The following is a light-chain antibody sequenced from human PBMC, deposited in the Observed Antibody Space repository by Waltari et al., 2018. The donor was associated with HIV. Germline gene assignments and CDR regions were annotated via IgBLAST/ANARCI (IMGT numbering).Light chain of an antibody. CDR1: QNINND. CDR3: QQTHTTPHS. J-gene: IGKJ5*01. V-gene: IGKV1-39*01. Sequence: DIQMTQSPSPLSASVGERVIIFFRASQNINNDLHWYQQTPGEAPKLLVFAASNLQSGVPSRFSGSGSGTDFTLTVSSLQPEDFATYYCQQTHTTPHSFGQGTRLEI. CDR2: AAS.